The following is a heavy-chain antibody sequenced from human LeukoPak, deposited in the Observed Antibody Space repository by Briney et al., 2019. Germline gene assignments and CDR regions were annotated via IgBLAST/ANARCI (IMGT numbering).Heavy chain of an antibody. V-gene: IGHV1-2*02. Sequence: ASVKVSCKASGYTLTGYYMYWVRQAPGQGLEWMGWINPNSGGTNSAQKFQGRVTMTRDTSISTAYMELSRLRPDDTAVYYCASARGYSGYDSLDYWGQGTLVTVSS. CDR2: INPNSGGT. J-gene: IGHJ4*02. CDR1: GYTLTGYY. D-gene: IGHD5-12*01. CDR3: ASARGYSGYDSLDY.